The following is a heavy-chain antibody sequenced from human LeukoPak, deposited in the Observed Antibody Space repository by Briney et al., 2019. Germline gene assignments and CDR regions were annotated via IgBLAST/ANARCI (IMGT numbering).Heavy chain of an antibody. J-gene: IGHJ4*02. V-gene: IGHV3-7*01. CDR1: GFTFSRYW. CDR3: KSGGAAPGSFDY. D-gene: IGHD1-1*01. CDR2: IKYDGYEE. Sequence: GGSLRLSCAASGFTFSRYWMSWMRQAPGKGLEWVANIKYDGYEEYYVDSVKVRFTISRDNAKNSLYLQLNSLRVEDTAVYYCKSGGAAPGSFDYWGQGTLVTVSP.